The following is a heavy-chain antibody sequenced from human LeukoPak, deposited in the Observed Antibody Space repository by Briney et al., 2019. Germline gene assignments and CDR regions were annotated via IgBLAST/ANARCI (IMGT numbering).Heavy chain of an antibody. D-gene: IGHD6-19*01. CDR2: INPNSGGT. J-gene: IGHJ4*02. CDR1: GYTFTAYY. V-gene: IGHV1-2*02. Sequence: ASVKVSCKASGYTFTAYYIHWVRQAPGQGFEWMGWINPNSGGTNYAQEFQGRVTMTRGTSISTAYMELSRLRSDDTAVYYCARGIRYSSVWYYFDYWGQGTPVTVSS. CDR3: ARGIRYSSVWYYFDY.